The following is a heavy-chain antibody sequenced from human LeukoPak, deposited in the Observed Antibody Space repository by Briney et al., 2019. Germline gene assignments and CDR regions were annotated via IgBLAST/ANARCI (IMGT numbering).Heavy chain of an antibody. J-gene: IGHJ6*03. Sequence: PSQTLSLTCTVSGGSISSGSYYWSWIRQPAGKGLEWIGRIHSGGTTNYNPSLMSRVTLSVDTSKNQISLRLTSVTAADTALYYCARDNPSGYTYGHYYYYMDVWGKGTTVTVSS. CDR3: ARDNPSGYTYGHYYYYMDV. CDR2: IHSGGTT. D-gene: IGHD5-18*01. CDR1: GGSISSGSYY. V-gene: IGHV4-61*02.